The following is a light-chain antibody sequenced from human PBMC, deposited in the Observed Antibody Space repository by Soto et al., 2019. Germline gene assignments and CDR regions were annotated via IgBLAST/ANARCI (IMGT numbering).Light chain of an antibody. Sequence: DIQMTQSPSSLSASVGDTVTITCRASQSISIYLNWYQQKPGKAPSLLIYAASSLQNGVTSRFSGSGSRTDITLNISSLKREDFATYYCQKSYRTPHTFSGGTKVEIK. CDR3: QKSYRTPHT. CDR1: QSISIY. V-gene: IGKV1-39*01. J-gene: IGKJ4*01. CDR2: AAS.